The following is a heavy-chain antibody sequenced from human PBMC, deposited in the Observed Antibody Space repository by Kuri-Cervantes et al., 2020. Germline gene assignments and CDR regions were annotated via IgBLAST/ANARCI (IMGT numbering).Heavy chain of an antibody. Sequence: SVKVSCKVSGGTFSGFAIRWVRQAPGQGLEWMGGIIPICGTANYAQKFQGSVTITADDSTSTAYMELSSLRSEDTAVYYCARGPYCSGSSCYFMYWFDAWGQGTLVTVSS. D-gene: IGHD2-2*01. J-gene: IGHJ5*02. CDR1: GGTFSGFA. CDR2: IIPICGTA. CDR3: ARGPYCSGSSCYFMYWFDA. V-gene: IGHV1-69*13.